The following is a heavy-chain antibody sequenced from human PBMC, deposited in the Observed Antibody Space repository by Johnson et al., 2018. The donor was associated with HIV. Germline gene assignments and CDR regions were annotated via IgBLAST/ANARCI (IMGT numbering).Heavy chain of an antibody. CDR3: AKHLTQYYYDSSGYYYPEYDAFDI. D-gene: IGHD3-22*01. CDR2: ISYDESNK. J-gene: IGHJ3*02. V-gene: IGHV3-30*04. CDR1: GFTFSSYA. Sequence: QVQLVESGGGVVQPGRSLRLSCAASGFTFSSYAMHWVRQAPGKGLEWVAVISYDESNKRYADSVKVRFTISRDNSKNTLYLQMNSLSAEDTAVYYCAKHLTQYYYDSSGYYYPEYDAFDIWGQGTMVTVSS.